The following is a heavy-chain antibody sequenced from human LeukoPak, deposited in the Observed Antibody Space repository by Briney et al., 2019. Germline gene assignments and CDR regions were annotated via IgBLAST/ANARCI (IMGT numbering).Heavy chain of an antibody. CDR3: ASRFEWLSSFDY. D-gene: IGHD3-3*01. J-gene: IGHJ4*02. Sequence: PGRSLRLSCAASGFTFSNYAMHWVRQAPGKGLEWVALISHDGSSEYYGDSMKGRFTISRDNSRNTFYLQMNSLRAEDTAVYHCASRFEWLSSFDYWGQGTLVTVSS. CDR2: ISHDGSSE. V-gene: IGHV3-30*03. CDR1: GFTFSNYA.